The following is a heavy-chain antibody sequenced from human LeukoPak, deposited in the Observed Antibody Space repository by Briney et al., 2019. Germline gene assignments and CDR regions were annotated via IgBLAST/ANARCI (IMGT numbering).Heavy chain of an antibody. CDR3: ARDQGRYCSGGSCSLFDY. V-gene: IGHV3-23*01. Sequence: GSLRLSCAASGFTFSTYAMSWVRQAPGKGLEWVSTISGGVLSTYYADSVKGRFTISRHNAKNSLYLQMNSLRAEDTAVYYCARDQGRYCSGGSCSLFDYWGQGTLVTVSS. CDR2: ISGGVLST. J-gene: IGHJ4*02. CDR1: GFTFSTYA. D-gene: IGHD2-15*01.